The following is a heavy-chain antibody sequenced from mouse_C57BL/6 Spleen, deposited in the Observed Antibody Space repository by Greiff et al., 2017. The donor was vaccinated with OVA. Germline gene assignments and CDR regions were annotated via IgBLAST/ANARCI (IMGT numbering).Heavy chain of an antibody. CDR3: ASPLYYDYDGNYFDY. CDR1: GYSFTDYN. Sequence: EVQLQQSGPELVKPGASVKISCKASGYSFTDYNMNWVKQSNGKSLEWIGVINPNYGTTSYNQKFKGKATLTVDQSSSIAYMQLNSLTSEDSAVYYCASPLYYDYDGNYFDYWGQGTTLTVSS. J-gene: IGHJ2*01. D-gene: IGHD2-4*01. CDR2: INPNYGTT. V-gene: IGHV1-39*01.